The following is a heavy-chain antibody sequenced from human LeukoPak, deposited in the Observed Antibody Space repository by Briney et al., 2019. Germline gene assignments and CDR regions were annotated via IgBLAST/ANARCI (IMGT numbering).Heavy chain of an antibody. CDR1: GFTFSGSA. CDR3: TSQAMVRGVIIDY. CDR2: IRSKANSYAT. J-gene: IGHJ4*02. D-gene: IGHD3-10*01. Sequence: GSLRLSCAASGFTFSGSAMHWVRQASGKGLEWVGRIRSKANSYATAYAASVKGRFTISRDDSKNTAYLQMNSLKTEDTAVYYCTSQAMVRGVIIDYWGQGTLVTVSS. V-gene: IGHV3-73*01.